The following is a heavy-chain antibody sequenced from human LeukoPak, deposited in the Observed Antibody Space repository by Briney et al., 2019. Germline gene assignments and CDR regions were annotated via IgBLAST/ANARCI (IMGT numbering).Heavy chain of an antibody. J-gene: IGHJ3*02. CDR2: ISYDGSNK. CDR1: GFTFSSYA. Sequence: GGSLRLSCAASGFTFSSYAMHWVRQAPGKGLEWVAVISYDGSNKYYADSVKGRFTISRDNSKNTLYLQMNSLRAEDTAVYYCARDPLLLWFGESIAAANDAFDIWGQGTMVTVSS. D-gene: IGHD3-10*01. CDR3: ARDPLLLWFGESIAAANDAFDI. V-gene: IGHV3-30*04.